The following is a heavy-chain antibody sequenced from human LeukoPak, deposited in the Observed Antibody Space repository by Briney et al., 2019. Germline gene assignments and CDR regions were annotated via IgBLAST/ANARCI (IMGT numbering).Heavy chain of an antibody. D-gene: IGHD6-6*01. Sequence: GGSLRLSCAASGFTFSDHYIDWVRQAPGKGLEWVGRSRDKGNRYSTAYAASVRGRFTISRDDSKNSLYLQMNSLKIEDTAVYYCTRLGIAPRDFDYWGQGTLSPFPQ. CDR3: TRLGIAPRDFDY. CDR2: SRDKGNRYST. CDR1: GFTFSDHY. J-gene: IGHJ4*02. V-gene: IGHV3-72*01.